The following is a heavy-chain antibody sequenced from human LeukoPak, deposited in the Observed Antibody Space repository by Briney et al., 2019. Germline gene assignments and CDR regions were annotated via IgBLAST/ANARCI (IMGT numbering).Heavy chain of an antibody. V-gene: IGHV1-8*02. D-gene: IGHD6-13*01. J-gene: IGHJ5*02. Sequence: GASVKVSCKASGYTFTSYGISWVRQAPGQGLEWMGWMNPNSGNTGYAQKFQGRVTMTSDTSKSTAYMELSSLTSEDTAVYFCATYSGSSGRGVDPWGQGTLVTVSS. CDR2: MNPNSGNT. CDR3: ATYSGSSGRGVDP. CDR1: GYTFTSYG.